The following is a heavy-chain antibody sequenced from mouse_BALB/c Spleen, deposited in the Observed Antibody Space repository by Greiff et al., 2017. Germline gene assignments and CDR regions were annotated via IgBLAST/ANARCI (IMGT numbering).Heavy chain of an antibody. CDR1: GYSITSDYA. D-gene: IGHD2-3*01. J-gene: IGHJ1*01. CDR3: ARSYDYWYFDV. CDR2: ISYSGST. V-gene: IGHV3-2*02. Sequence: DVQLQESGPGLVKPSQSLSLTCTVTGYSITSDYAWNWIRQFPGNKLEWMGYISYSGSTSYNPSLKSRISITRDTSKNQFFLQLNSVTTEDTATYYCARSYDYWYFDVWGAGTTVTVSS.